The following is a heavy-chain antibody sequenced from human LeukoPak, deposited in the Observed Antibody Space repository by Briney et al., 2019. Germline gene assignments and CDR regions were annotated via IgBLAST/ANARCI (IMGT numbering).Heavy chain of an antibody. Sequence: ASVKVSCKASGYDFINYGISWLRQAPGQGLEWMGWRSIYNGNTNYKLQGRVIMTIDTSTSTAYMEVRSLRSDDTAVYYCGRGGPFPSGSSSREYYLDYWGQGTLVIVSS. CDR3: GRGGPFPSGSSSREYYLDY. D-gene: IGHD6-6*01. V-gene: IGHV1-18*01. CDR1: GYDFINYG. CDR2: RSIYNGNT. J-gene: IGHJ4*02.